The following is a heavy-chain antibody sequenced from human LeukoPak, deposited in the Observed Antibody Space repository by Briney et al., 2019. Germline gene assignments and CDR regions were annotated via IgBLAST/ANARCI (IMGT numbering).Heavy chain of an antibody. D-gene: IGHD2-15*01. J-gene: IGHJ4*02. CDR2: IYTSGST. CDR3: ARHPKKPYCSGGSCYYFDY. V-gene: IGHV4-61*02. Sequence: SQTLSLTCTVSGGSITSGIYYWTWIRQPAGKGLEWIGRIYTSGSTNYNPSLKSRVTISVDTSKNQFSLKLSSATAADTAVYYCARHPKKPYCSGGSCYYFDYWGQGTLVTVSS. CDR1: GGSITSGIYY.